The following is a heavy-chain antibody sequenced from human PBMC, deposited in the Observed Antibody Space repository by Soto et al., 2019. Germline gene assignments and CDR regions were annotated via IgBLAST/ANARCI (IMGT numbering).Heavy chain of an antibody. CDR1: GYTFTNND. D-gene: IGHD3-10*01. CDR3: ARMESFGSLGWFDY. Sequence: AASVKVSCKASGYTFTNNDVSWVRQATGQGLEWMGWMHPGSGDTGYAQKFQGRVTMTRDISIATAYMAVISLRSDDTAIYYCARMESFGSLGWFDYWGQGTLVTVSS. V-gene: IGHV1-8*01. CDR2: MHPGSGDT. J-gene: IGHJ4*02.